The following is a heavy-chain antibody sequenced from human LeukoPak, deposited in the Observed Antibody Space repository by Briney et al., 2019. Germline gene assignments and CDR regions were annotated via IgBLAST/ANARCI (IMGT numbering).Heavy chain of an antibody. D-gene: IGHD2-2*01. J-gene: IGHJ6*03. CDR1: VRSISSSSYY. CDR2: IYYSEST. CDR3: ARVVAAARGYYYYYYYMDV. V-gene: IGHV4-39*01. Sequence: KGSETLSLTCTVSVRSISSSSYYWGWIRKPPAKGLEWLGGIYYSESTYYNPSLQSRVTISVDTSKTKFSLKLSAVTAPHTVVYFCARVVAAARGYYYYYYYMDVWGKGTTVTVSS.